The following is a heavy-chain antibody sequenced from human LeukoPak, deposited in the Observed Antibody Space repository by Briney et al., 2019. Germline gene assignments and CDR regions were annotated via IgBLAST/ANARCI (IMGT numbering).Heavy chain of an antibody. CDR2: IYYSGST. CDR3: VREGWQWLVHAFDI. V-gene: IGHV4-59*12. CDR1: GGSISRYY. D-gene: IGHD6-19*01. Sequence: PSETLSLTCTVSGGSISRYYWSWIRQPPGKGLEWIGNIYYSGSTYYKSSLKSRVTISVDTSKNQFSLKLSSVTAADTAVYYCVREGWQWLVHAFDIWGQGTMVTGSS. J-gene: IGHJ3*02.